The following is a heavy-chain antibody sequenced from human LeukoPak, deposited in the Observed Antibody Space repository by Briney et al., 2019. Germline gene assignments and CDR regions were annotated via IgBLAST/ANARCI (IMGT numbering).Heavy chain of an antibody. CDR3: ARDPDDFWSGYTGTDLFDP. D-gene: IGHD3-3*01. CDR1: GYTFTSYG. V-gene: IGHV1-18*01. CDR2: ISAYNGNT. J-gene: IGHJ5*02. Sequence: ASVKVSCKASGYTFTSYGISWVRQAPGQGLEWMGWISAYNGNTNYAQKLQGRVTMTTDTSTSTAYMELRSLRSDDKAVYYCARDPDDFWSGYTGTDLFDPWGQGTLVTVSS.